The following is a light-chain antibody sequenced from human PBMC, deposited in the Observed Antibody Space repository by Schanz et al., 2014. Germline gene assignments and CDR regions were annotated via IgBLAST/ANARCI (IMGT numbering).Light chain of an antibody. J-gene: IGKJ5*01. CDR3: QQYNSYPIT. CDR1: QSIGKY. Sequence: DIHMTQSPSSLSPSVGDRVTITCRSSQSIGKYVNWYQQTPGKAPRLLIYAASTLQSGVPSRFSGSGFGTDFTLTISSLQPDDFATYYCQQYNSYPITFGQGTRLEIK. CDR2: AAS. V-gene: IGKV1-39*01.